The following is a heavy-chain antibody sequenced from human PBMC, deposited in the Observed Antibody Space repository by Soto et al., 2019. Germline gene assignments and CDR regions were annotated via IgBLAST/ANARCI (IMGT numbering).Heavy chain of an antibody. Sequence: GASVKVSCKASGGTFSSYAISWVQQAPGQGLEWMGGIIPIFGTANYAQKFQGRVTITADESTGTAYMELSSLRSEDTAVYYCARNSRIAVAGTYYYGMDVWGQGTTVTVSS. CDR1: GGTFSSYA. V-gene: IGHV1-69*13. D-gene: IGHD6-19*01. J-gene: IGHJ6*02. CDR3: ARNSRIAVAGTYYYGMDV. CDR2: IIPIFGTA.